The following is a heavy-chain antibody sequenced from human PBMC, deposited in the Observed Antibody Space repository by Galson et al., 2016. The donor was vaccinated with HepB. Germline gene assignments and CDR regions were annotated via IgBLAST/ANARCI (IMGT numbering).Heavy chain of an antibody. CDR1: GFTFSNYA. Sequence: SLRLSCAASGFTFSNYAMTWVRPAPGKGLEWVSGISGSGANTHYANAVKGRFTISRDNSNNTLYLQVNSLRAEDTALYFCARYSNSWAPFDYWGQGTLVTVSS. J-gene: IGHJ4*02. D-gene: IGHD6-13*01. CDR2: ISGSGANT. CDR3: ARYSNSWAPFDY. V-gene: IGHV3-23*01.